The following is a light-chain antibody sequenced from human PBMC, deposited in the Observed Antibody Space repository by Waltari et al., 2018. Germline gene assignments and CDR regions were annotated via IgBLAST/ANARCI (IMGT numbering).Light chain of an antibody. CDR1: SSNIGSNS. V-gene: IGLV1-44*01. Sequence: QSVLTQPTSASGTPGQGATISCSGSSSNIGSNSVSWYQQLPGTAPKLLIYTNNQRPSGVPDRFSGSRSGTSASLAISGLQSEDEANYYCAAWDDSLNGRVFGGGTTVTVL. J-gene: IGLJ3*02. CDR2: TNN. CDR3: AAWDDSLNGRV.